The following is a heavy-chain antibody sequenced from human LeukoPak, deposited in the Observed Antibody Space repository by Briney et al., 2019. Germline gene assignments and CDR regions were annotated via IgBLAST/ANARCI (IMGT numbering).Heavy chain of an antibody. CDR1: GYTFTSYY. CDR3: ARESPSNGMDV. CDR2: INPSGGST. J-gene: IGHJ6*02. Sequence: ASVKVSCKASGYTFTSYYMHWVRQAPGQGLEWMGIINPSGGSTSYAQKFQGRVTMTRDTSTNTVYMELSSLRSEDTAVYYCARESPSNGMDVWGQGTTVTVSS. V-gene: IGHV1-46*01.